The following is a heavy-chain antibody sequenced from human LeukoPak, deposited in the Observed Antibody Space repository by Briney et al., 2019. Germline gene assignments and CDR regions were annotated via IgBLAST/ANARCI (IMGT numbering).Heavy chain of an antibody. CDR1: GFSFSNYG. CDR3: AKEMIVVVIYYFDY. V-gene: IGHV3-33*06. CDR2: IWYDGSKK. J-gene: IGHJ4*02. D-gene: IGHD3-22*01. Sequence: QPGRSLRLSCAASGFSFSNYGFHWVRQAPGKGLEWVAVIWYDGSKKYYADSVKGRLTISRDNSKNTLYLQMNSLRAEDTAVYYCAKEMIVVVIYYFDYWGQGTLVTVSS.